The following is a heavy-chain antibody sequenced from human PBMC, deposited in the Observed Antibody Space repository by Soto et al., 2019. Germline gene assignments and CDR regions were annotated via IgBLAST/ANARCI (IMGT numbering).Heavy chain of an antibody. CDR1: GGSISSGGYY. J-gene: IGHJ6*03. Sequence: SETLSLTCTVSGGSISSGGYYWIWIRQHPGKGLEWIGYIYYSGSTYYNPSLKSRVTISVDTSKNQFSLKLTSVTAADTAVYYCARLGVRLVYYMDVWGKGTTVTVSS. D-gene: IGHD3-16*01. CDR2: IYYSGST. CDR3: ARLGVRLVYYMDV. V-gene: IGHV4-31*03.